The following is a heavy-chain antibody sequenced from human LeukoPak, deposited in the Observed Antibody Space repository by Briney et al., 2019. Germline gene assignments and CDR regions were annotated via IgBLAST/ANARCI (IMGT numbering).Heavy chain of an antibody. Sequence: GASVKVSCKASGGTFSSYAISWVRQAPGQGLEWMGGIIPILGTANYAQKFQGRVTITTDESTSTAYMELSSLRAEDTAVYCCARANIVLMVYAPLGYWGQGTLVTVSS. D-gene: IGHD2-8*01. CDR3: ARANIVLMVYAPLGY. CDR2: IIPILGTA. J-gene: IGHJ4*02. CDR1: GGTFSSYA. V-gene: IGHV1-69*05.